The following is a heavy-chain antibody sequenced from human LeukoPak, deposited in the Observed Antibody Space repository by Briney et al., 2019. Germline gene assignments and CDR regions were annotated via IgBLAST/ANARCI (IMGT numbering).Heavy chain of an antibody. CDR3: ARDGGVSGYDLLDY. J-gene: IGHJ4*02. CDR1: GFTFSGFW. CDR2: INQDGSEK. D-gene: IGHD5-12*01. V-gene: IGHV3-7*01. Sequence: GGSLRLSCAASGFTFSGFWMTWVRQAPGKGLEWVANINQDGSEKYYVDSVKGRFTISRDNAKNSVYLQMNSLRAEDTAVYYCARDGGVSGYDLLDYWGQGTLVTVSS.